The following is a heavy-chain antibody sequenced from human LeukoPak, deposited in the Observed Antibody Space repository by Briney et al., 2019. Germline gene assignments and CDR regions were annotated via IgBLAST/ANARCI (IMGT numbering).Heavy chain of an antibody. D-gene: IGHD3-22*01. Sequence: GGSLRLSCAASGFTFSSYAMHWVRQAPGKGLEWVAVISYDGSNKYYADSVKGRFTISRDNSKNTLYLQMNSLRAEDTAVYYCARVNDYYDSSGYVDYWGQGTLVTVSS. J-gene: IGHJ4*02. CDR2: ISYDGSNK. V-gene: IGHV3-30*04. CDR3: ARVNDYYDSSGYVDY. CDR1: GFTFSSYA.